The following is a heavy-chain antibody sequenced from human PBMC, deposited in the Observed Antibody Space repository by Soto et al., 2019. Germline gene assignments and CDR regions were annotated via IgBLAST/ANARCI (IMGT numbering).Heavy chain of an antibody. Sequence: ASVKVSCKASGYTFTSYGISWVRQAPGQGLEWMGWISAYNGNTNYAQKLQGRVTITADESTSTAYMELSSLRSEDTAVYYCAIKYYYDSSGYYYGADYYYYYGMDVWGQGTTVTVSS. CDR3: AIKYYYDSSGYYYGADYYYYYGMDV. J-gene: IGHJ6*02. D-gene: IGHD3-22*01. CDR1: GYTFTSYG. CDR2: ISAYNGNT. V-gene: IGHV1-18*01.